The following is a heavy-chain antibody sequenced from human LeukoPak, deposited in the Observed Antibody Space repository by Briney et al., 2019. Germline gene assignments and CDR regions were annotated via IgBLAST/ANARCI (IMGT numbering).Heavy chain of an antibody. D-gene: IGHD2-21*02. CDR2: IDSDGSTT. CDR3: ARGGGDHAFDV. Sequence: GGSLRLSCAASGFTFSTYRMHWVRQGPGKGLVWVSRIDSDGSTTIYADSVKGRFTISRDNAKNTLYLQMDSLRAEDTAVYYCARGGGDHAFDVWGQGTMVTVSS. J-gene: IGHJ3*01. V-gene: IGHV3-74*01. CDR1: GFTFSTYR.